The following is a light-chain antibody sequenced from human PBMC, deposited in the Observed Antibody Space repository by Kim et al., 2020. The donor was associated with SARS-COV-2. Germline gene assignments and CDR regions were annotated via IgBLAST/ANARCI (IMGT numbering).Light chain of an antibody. CDR2: DAS. CDR3: QHRCNWPP. V-gene: IGKV3-11*01. Sequence: PGERATLYCRASHSVSSSLLWNQQKPGQAPRPLIYDASNRATGVPARFSGSGSGTDFTLTISSLEPEDFAVYYCQHRCNWPPFGQGTKVDIK. CDR1: HSVSSS. J-gene: IGKJ1*01.